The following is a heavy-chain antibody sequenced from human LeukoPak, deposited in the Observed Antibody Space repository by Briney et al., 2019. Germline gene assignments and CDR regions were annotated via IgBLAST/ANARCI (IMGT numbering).Heavy chain of an antibody. CDR1: GFTFSSYA. V-gene: IGHV3-23*01. J-gene: IGHJ4*02. CDR3: AKEAGVFCSSTSCYPDY. D-gene: IGHD2-2*01. CDR2: ISGSGGST. Sequence: GGSLRLSCAASGFTFSSYAMSWVRQAPGKGLEWVSAISGSGGSTYYADSVKGRFTISRDNSKNTLYLQMNSLRAEDTAVYYCAKEAGVFCSSTSCYPDYWGQGTLVTVSP.